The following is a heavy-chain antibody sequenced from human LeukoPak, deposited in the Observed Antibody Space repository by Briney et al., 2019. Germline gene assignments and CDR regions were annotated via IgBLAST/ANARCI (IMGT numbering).Heavy chain of an antibody. CDR3: ARESRCSGGSCYSYYGMDV. V-gene: IGHV4-30-4*01. CDR2: IYYSGST. Sequence: PSETLSLTCTVSGGSINSGDYYWSWIRQPPGKGLEWIGYIYYSGSTYYNPSLKSRVTISVDTSKNQFSLKLSSVTAADTAVYYCARESRCSGGSCYSYYGMDVWGQGTTVTVSS. D-gene: IGHD2-15*01. J-gene: IGHJ6*02. CDR1: GGSINSGDYY.